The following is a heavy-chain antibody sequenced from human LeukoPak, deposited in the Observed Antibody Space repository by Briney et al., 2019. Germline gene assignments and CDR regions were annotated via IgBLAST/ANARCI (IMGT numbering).Heavy chain of an antibody. CDR2: INPNSGGT. J-gene: IGHJ4*02. CDR1: GYTFTGYY. D-gene: IGHD4-23*01. CDR3: ATLYGGNSFDY. Sequence: ASVKVSCKASGYTFTGYYMHWVRQAPGQGLEWMGWINPNSGGTNYAQKFQGRVTMTEDTSTDTAYMELSSLRSEDTAVYYCATLYGGNSFDYWGQGTLVTVSS. V-gene: IGHV1-2*02.